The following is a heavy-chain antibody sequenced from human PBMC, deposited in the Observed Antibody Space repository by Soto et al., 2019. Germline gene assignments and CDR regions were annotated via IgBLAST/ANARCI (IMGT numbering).Heavy chain of an antibody. CDR3: AKTSSGLDY. J-gene: IGHJ4*02. D-gene: IGHD3-22*01. V-gene: IGHV3-23*01. CDR1: GFTFSSYA. Sequence: GASVKVSCAASGFTFSSYAMSWVRQAPGKGLEWVSAISGSGGSTYYADSVKGRFTISRDNSKNTLYLQMNSLRAEDTAVYYCAKTSSGLDYWGQGTLVTVSS. CDR2: ISGSGGST.